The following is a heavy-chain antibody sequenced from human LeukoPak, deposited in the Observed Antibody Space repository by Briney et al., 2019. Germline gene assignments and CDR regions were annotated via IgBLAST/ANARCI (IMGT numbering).Heavy chain of an antibody. D-gene: IGHD2-2*01. CDR2: ISSNGGST. CDR1: GFTFSSYA. J-gene: IGHJ4*02. Sequence: GGSLRLSCSASGFTFSSYAMHWVRQAPGKGLEYVSAISSNGGSTYYADSVKGRFTISRDNSKNTLYLQMSSLRAEDTAVYYCARDLCSTTSCFDYWGQGTLVSVSS. CDR3: ARDLCSTTSCFDY. V-gene: IGHV3-64D*06.